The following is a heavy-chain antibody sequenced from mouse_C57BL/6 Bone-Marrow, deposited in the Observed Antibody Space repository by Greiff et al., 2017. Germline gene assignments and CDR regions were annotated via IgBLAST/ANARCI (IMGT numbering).Heavy chain of an antibody. J-gene: IGHJ4*01. CDR2: ISSGSSTI. CDR1: GFTFSDYG. CDR3: ARRRDYDYDYAMDY. D-gene: IGHD2-4*01. V-gene: IGHV5-17*01. Sequence: EVKLMESGGGLVKPGGSLKLSCAASGFTFSDYGMHWVRQAPEKGLEWVAYISSGSSTIYYADTVKGRFTISRDNAKNTLFLQMTSLRSEDTAMYYCARRRDYDYDYAMDYWGQGTSVTVSS.